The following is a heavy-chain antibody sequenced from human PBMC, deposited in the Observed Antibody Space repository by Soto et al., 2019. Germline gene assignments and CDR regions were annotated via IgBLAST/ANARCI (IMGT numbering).Heavy chain of an antibody. CDR3: ARGGPKAFDS. Sequence: QVQLQESGPGLVKPSETLSLTCTVSGGSISRNYWSWIRQSPGKGLEWIGYSYYYYSGSTSYNPSLKSRVTVSIDTSRNQFSLNLNSVTAADTAVYYCARGGPKAFDSWGQGTLVTVSS. V-gene: IGHV4-59*01. J-gene: IGHJ5*01. CDR1: GGSISRNY. CDR2: SYYYYSGST.